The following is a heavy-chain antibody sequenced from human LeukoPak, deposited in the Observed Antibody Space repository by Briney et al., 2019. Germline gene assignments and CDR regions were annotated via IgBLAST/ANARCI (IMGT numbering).Heavy chain of an antibody. CDR3: ARGGYTTGFDY. J-gene: IGHJ4*02. CDR1: AFTFSSYA. D-gene: IGHD6-13*01. Sequence: PGRSLRLSCAASAFTFSSYAVHWVRQAPGKGLERVAVISYDGSNKYYADSVKGRFTISRDNSKNTLYLQMNSLRAEDTAVYYCARGGYTTGFDYWGQGTLVTVSS. V-gene: IGHV3-30-3*01. CDR2: ISYDGSNK.